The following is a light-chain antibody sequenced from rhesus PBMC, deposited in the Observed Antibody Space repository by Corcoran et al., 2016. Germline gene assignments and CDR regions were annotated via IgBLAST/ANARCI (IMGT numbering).Light chain of an antibody. CDR1: QGISTW. Sequence: DIQMTQSPSSLSASVGDRVTITCRASQGISTWLAWYQQKPGKAPKLLIYKASRLQSGVPSRFSDSGSGTDFTLTISSMQPEYCAAYYCQQFNTAPWTFGQGTKVEIK. V-gene: IGKV1-21*01. CDR2: KAS. CDR3: QQFNTAPWT. J-gene: IGKJ1*01.